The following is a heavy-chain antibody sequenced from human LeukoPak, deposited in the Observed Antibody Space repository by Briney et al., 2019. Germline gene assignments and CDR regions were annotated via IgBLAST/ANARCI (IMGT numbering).Heavy chain of an antibody. V-gene: IGHV4-39*07. CDR1: GGSISSYY. CDR2: IHYSGST. Sequence: SETLSLTCTVSGGSISSYYWSWIRQPPGKGLEWIGTIHYSGSTYYYASLKSRVTISVDTSKNQFSLKLSSVTAADTALYYCARVVAATDNKAFDIWGQGTMVTVSS. CDR3: ARVVAATDNKAFDI. D-gene: IGHD2-15*01. J-gene: IGHJ3*02.